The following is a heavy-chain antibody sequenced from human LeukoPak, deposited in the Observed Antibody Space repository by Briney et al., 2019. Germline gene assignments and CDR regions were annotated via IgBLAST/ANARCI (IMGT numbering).Heavy chain of an antibody. V-gene: IGHV3-33*06. CDR3: AKDSRGANFFGDFDY. CDR2: ISNDGSKT. Sequence: QPGRSLRLSCAASGFTFSLCGMHWVRQAPGKGLEWVALISNDGSKTYYADSVKGRFTISRDNSKNTVYLQVSSLRADDTAVYYCAKDSRGANFFGDFDYWGQGTLVTVSS. D-gene: IGHD3-10*01. CDR1: GFTFSLCG. J-gene: IGHJ4*02.